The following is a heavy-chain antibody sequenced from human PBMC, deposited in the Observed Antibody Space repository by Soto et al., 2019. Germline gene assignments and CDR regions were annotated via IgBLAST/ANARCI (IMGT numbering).Heavy chain of an antibody. Sequence: SETLSLTCTVSGGSISSYYWSWIRQPPGKGLEWIGYIYYSGSTNYNPSLKSRVTISVDTSKNQFSLKLSSVTAADTAVYYCARSGGYDYLWGSYRYDYWGQGTLVTVSS. D-gene: IGHD3-16*02. J-gene: IGHJ4*02. V-gene: IGHV4-59*08. CDR3: ARSGGYDYLWGSYRYDY. CDR2: IYYSGST. CDR1: GGSISSYY.